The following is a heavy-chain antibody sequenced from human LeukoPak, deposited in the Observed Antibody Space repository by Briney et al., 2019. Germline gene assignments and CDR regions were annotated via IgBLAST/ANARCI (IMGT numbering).Heavy chain of an antibody. Sequence: ASVKVSCKASGYSFTSFGMNWVRQAPGQGLEWLGWINTNTGNPAYGQGFTGRFVFSMDTSVSTAYLQISSLKAEDTAVYYCATRYGGSHYYYMDVWGKGTTVTVSS. D-gene: IGHD5-18*01. CDR3: ATRYGGSHYYYMDV. V-gene: IGHV7-4-1*02. J-gene: IGHJ6*03. CDR2: INTNTGNP. CDR1: GYSFTSFG.